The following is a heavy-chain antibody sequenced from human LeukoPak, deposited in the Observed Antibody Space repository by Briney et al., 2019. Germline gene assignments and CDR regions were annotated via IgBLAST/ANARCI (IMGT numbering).Heavy chain of an antibody. D-gene: IGHD2-2*01. J-gene: IGHJ4*02. CDR3: ARRVVVPAAPYYFDY. CDR2: INSDGSST. V-gene: IGHV3-74*01. CDR1: GFIFSSYW. Sequence: PGGSLRLSCVASGFIFSSYWMHWVRQAPGKGLVWVSRINSDGSSTGYADSVKGRFTISRDNAKNTLYLQINSLRAEDTAVYYCARRVVVPAAPYYFDYWGQGTLVTVSS.